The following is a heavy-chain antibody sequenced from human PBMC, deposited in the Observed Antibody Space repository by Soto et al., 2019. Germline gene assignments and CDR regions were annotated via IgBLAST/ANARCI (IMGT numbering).Heavy chain of an antibody. J-gene: IGHJ5*02. D-gene: IGHD6-6*01. CDR3: ARERPDGARLDP. V-gene: IGHV4-39*02. CDR2: VYYGGRS. CDR1: SAPVSSTTYT. Sequence: SETLSLTCTVSSAPVSSTTYTWGRIRQPPGKGLEWVASVYYGGRSYYNPSLNSRVTISVDTSKNQFSLKLSSVTAADTAVYYCARERPDGARLDPWGQGTLVTVSS.